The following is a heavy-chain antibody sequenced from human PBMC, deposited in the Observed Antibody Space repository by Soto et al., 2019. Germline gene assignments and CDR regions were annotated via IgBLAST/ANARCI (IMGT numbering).Heavy chain of an antibody. CDR3: VRDRDLYRDMFHADL. D-gene: IGHD3-10*02. CDR1: GYTFTSYA. Sequence: ASVKVSCKASGYTFTSYAMHWVRQAPGQRLEWMGWINAGNGNTKYSQKIQGRVTITRDTSASTAYMELSSLRSEDTAVYYCVRDRDLYRDMFHADLWGQGTLVTVSS. V-gene: IGHV1-3*01. J-gene: IGHJ4*01. CDR2: INAGNGNT.